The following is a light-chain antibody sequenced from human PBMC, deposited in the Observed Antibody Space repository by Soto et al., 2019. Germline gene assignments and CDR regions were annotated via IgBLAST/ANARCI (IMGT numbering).Light chain of an antibody. Sequence: QSVLTQPPSASWAPGQRVTISFSGSSSNIGSKTVNWYQQLPGTVPKLLIYNSYQRPSGVPDRFSGSKSGTSASLAISGLQSEDEADYYCAAWDASLNGYVFGAGTKVTVL. CDR1: SSNIGSKT. V-gene: IGLV1-44*01. J-gene: IGLJ1*01. CDR2: NSY. CDR3: AAWDASLNGYV.